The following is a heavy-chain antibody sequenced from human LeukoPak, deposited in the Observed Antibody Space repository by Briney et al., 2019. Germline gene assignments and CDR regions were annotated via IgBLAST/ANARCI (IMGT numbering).Heavy chain of an antibody. CDR3: AREYSSSWSWWFDP. CDR2: IYYSGST. D-gene: IGHD6-13*01. CDR1: GGSISSSSYY. V-gene: IGHV4-39*07. Sequence: SETLSLTCTVSGGSISSSSYYWGWIRQPPGKGLEWIGSIYYSGSTYYNPSLKSRVTISVDTSKNQFSLKLSSVTAADTAVYYCAREYSSSWSWWFDPWGQGTLVTVSS. J-gene: IGHJ5*02.